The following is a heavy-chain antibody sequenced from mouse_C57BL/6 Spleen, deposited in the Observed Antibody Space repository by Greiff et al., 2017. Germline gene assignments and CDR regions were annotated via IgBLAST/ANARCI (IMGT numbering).Heavy chain of an antibody. CDR1: GFTFSSYT. CDR2: ISGGGGNT. CDR3: ARQLGRYFDY. Sequence: EVQGVESGGGLVKPGGSLKLSCAASGFTFSSYTMSWVRQTPEKRLEWVATISGGGGNTYYPDSVKGRFTISRDNAKNTLYLQMSRLRAEDTAVYYCARQLGRYFDYWGQGTTLTVSS. J-gene: IGHJ2*01. V-gene: IGHV5-9*04.